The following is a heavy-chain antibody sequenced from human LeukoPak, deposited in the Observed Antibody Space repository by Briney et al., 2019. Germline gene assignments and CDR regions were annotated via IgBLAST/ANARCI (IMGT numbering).Heavy chain of an antibody. J-gene: IGHJ4*02. V-gene: IGHV4-38-2*02. Sequence: SETLSLTCTVSDYAITSGFYWAWIRQTPGKGLECIGSISDGGSTYYNPSLKGRVTISVDTSKDQFSLKLRSVTAADTAVYYCARGVVGLVAGSGSYYNVDWGQGTLVTVSS. CDR3: ARGVVGLVAGSGSYYNVD. CDR2: ISDGGST. CDR1: DYAITSGFY. D-gene: IGHD3-10*01.